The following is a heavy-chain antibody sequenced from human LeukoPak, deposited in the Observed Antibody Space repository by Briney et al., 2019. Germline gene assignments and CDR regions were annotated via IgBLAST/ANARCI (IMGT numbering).Heavy chain of an antibody. Sequence: GGSLRLSCAASGFTFDDYAMHWVRQAPGKGLEWVSGISWNSGSIGYADSVKGRFTISRDNAKNSLYLQMNSLRAEDTALYYCAKGISQRKAAAGVDYWGQGTLVTVSS. CDR2: ISWNSGSI. CDR1: GFTFDDYA. D-gene: IGHD6-13*01. V-gene: IGHV3-9*01. CDR3: AKGISQRKAAAGVDY. J-gene: IGHJ4*02.